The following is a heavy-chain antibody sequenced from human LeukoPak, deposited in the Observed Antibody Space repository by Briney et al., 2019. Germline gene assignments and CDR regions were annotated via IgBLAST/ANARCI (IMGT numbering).Heavy chain of an antibody. D-gene: IGHD3-22*01. Sequence: PSETLSLTCAVSGASISVPNYYWAWFRQPPGRGLEWIAFIYYNRNTYYNPSLKSRVTMSVDTSNNQFSLTLGSVTAADTAVYYCTRLINADRRAQHSDFWGQGTLVTVSS. CDR3: TRLINADRRAQHSDF. CDR2: IYYNRNT. J-gene: IGHJ4*02. CDR1: GASISVPNYY. V-gene: IGHV4-39*01.